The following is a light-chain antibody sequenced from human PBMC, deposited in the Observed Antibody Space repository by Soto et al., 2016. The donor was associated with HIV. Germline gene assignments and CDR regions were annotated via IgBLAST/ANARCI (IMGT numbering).Light chain of an antibody. J-gene: IGLJ2*01. CDR1: NLGKKY. Sequence: SYGLTQAPSVSVSPRQTASITCSGDNLGKKYASWYQQKPGQSPVLVIYQDYRRPSGIPERFSGSKSGNTATLTISETQAMDEADYYCQAWDTSSVLFGGGPSSTVL. CDR3: QAWDTSSVL. V-gene: IGLV3-1*01. CDR2: QDY.